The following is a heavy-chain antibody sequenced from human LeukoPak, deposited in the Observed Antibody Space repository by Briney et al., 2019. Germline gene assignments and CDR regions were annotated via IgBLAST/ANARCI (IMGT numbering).Heavy chain of an antibody. CDR1: GFTFSTYS. D-gene: IGHD6-19*01. CDR2: ISSNGGST. V-gene: IGHV3-64D*06. CDR3: ARQAVAGTFDY. Sequence: GGSLRLSCAASGFTFSTYSIHWVRQAPGKGLEYVSAISSNGGSTYYADSVKGRFTISRDNSKNTLYLQMSSLRAEDTAVYYCARQAVAGTFDYWGQGTLITVSS. J-gene: IGHJ4*02.